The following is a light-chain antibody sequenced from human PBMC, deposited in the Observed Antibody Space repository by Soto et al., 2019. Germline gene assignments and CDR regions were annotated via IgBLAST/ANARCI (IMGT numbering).Light chain of an antibody. V-gene: IGKV1-5*03. CDR3: QQYNSYSWT. Sequence: DIQMTQSPSTLSASVGDRVTITCRASQSINTWLAWYQQKPGKAPNLLIYKASSLQSGVPSRFSGSGSGTAFTLTISSLQPDDFATYYCQQYNSYSWTFGRGTKVEIK. CDR1: QSINTW. CDR2: KAS. J-gene: IGKJ1*01.